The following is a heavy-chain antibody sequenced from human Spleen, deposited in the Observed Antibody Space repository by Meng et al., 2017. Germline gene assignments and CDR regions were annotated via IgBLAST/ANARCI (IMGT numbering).Heavy chain of an antibody. J-gene: IGHJ4*02. CDR3: ARESDDGGDFDY. Sequence: QVQLQESGPGLVRPSQTLSLTCTVSGGSINSGDYYWSWIRQPPGKGLEWIGYIYYSGSTNYNPSLKSRVTISVDTSKNQFSLKLSSVTAADTAVYYCARESDDGGDFDYWGQGTLVTVSS. V-gene: IGHV4-61*08. CDR1: GGSINSGDYY. CDR2: IYYSGST. D-gene: IGHD5-24*01.